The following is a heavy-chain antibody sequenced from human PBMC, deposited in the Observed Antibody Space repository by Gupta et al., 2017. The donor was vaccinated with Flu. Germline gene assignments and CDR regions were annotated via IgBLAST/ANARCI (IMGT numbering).Heavy chain of an antibody. CDR3: AGQGGKGSSYDYVDY. CDR2: SDYPGTT. J-gene: IGHJ4*02. D-gene: IGHD1-26*01. V-gene: IGHV4-39*01. CDR1: Y. Sequence: YWGGFRKPPGRGLEWIGVSDYPGTTSYNPSLNNRVTLSVDPSGSQFSLTLSSVTAADTAVYYCAGQGGKGSSYDYVDYWGQGTLGTVSS.